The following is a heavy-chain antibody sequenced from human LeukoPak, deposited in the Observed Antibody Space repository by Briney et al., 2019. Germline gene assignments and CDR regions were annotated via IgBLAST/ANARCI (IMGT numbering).Heavy chain of an antibody. J-gene: IGHJ4*02. D-gene: IGHD3-3*01. CDR1: GFDFSSNW. CDR2: IKGDGIST. V-gene: IGHV3-74*01. Sequence: GGSLRLPCAASGFDFSSNWMHWVRHAPGQGLVWVSRIKGDGISTNYADSVKGRFTISRDIAKNTLYLQMNSLRAEDTGVYYCAKDHYWSIDYWGRGTLVTVSS. CDR3: AKDHYWSIDY.